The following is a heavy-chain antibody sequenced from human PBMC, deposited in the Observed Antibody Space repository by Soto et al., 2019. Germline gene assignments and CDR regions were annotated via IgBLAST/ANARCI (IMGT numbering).Heavy chain of an antibody. CDR2: IDWADDK. CDR3: ARIHGPSGNYDLDV. D-gene: IGHD5-12*01. J-gene: IGHJ4*02. CDR1: GFSITTRAMC. Sequence: SGPTLVNPTQTLTLTCTFSGFSITTRAMCVSWLRQPPGKALEWLALIDWADDKYYSTSLKTRLTISKDTSKNQVVLTMTNVDPVDTATYYCARIHGPSGNYDLDVWGQGTLVTVSS. V-gene: IGHV2-70*13.